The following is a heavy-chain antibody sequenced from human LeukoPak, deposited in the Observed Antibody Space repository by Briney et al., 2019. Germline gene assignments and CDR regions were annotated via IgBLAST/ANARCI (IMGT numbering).Heavy chain of an antibody. D-gene: IGHD6-13*01. CDR3: ASTSYSSSS. CDR1: GGSFSGYY. CDR2: ISHSGST. Sequence: SETLSLTCAVYGGSFSGYYWSWIRQPPGKGLEWIGEISHSGSTNYNPSLKSRVTISVDTSKNQFSLKLSSATAADTAVYYCASTSYSSSSWGQGTLVTVSS. J-gene: IGHJ4*02. V-gene: IGHV4-34*01.